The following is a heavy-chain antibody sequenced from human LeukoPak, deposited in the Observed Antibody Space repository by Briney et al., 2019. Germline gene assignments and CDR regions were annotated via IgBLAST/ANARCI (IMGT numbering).Heavy chain of an antibody. V-gene: IGHV4-59*01. D-gene: IGHD6-13*01. CDR3: ARVPSSSWYFHY. CDR1: GGSISNYY. Sequence: PSETLSLTCTISGGSISNYYWSWIRQPPGKGLEWIGYIYYSGSTNYNPSLKSRVTISVDTSKNQFSLKLSSVTAADTAVYYCARVPSSSWYFHYWGQGTLVTVSS. J-gene: IGHJ4*02. CDR2: IYYSGST.